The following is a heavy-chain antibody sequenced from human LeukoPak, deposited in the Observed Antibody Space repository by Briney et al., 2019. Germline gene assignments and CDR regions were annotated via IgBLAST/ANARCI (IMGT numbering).Heavy chain of an antibody. D-gene: IGHD2-15*01. Sequence: SQTLSLTCTVPGASISNGDYYWTWIRQTPGEGLEWIGYIYHSGSTYYNPSLKSRLTIPLDTSENQFSLSLNSVTAADTAVYYCAREALLYYFDYWGQGTPVTVSS. CDR1: GASISNGDYY. V-gene: IGHV4-30-4*08. J-gene: IGHJ4*02. CDR2: IYHSGST. CDR3: AREALLYYFDY.